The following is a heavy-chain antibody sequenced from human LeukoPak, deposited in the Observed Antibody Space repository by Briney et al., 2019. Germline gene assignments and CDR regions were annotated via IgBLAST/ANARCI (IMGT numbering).Heavy chain of an antibody. V-gene: IGHV1-2*04. J-gene: IGHJ1*01. D-gene: IGHD6-6*01. CDR2: INPNSGGT. CDR1: GYTFTGYY. Sequence: GASVKVSCKASGYTFTGYYMHWVRQAPGQGLKWMGWINPNSGGTNYAQKFQGWVTMTRDTSISTAYMELSRLRSDDTAVYYCARASIAAYGAEYFQHWGQGTLVTVSS. CDR3: ARASIAAYGAEYFQH.